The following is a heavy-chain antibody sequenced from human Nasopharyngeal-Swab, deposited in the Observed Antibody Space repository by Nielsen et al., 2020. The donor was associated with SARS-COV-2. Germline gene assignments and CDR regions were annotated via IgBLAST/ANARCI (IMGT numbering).Heavy chain of an antibody. CDR3: ARDPLKSITIFGVVSYSYAMDV. J-gene: IGHJ6*02. D-gene: IGHD3-3*01. V-gene: IGHV4-39*06. CDR2: IYYSGST. CDR1: GGSISSSSYY. Sequence: SETLSLTCTVSGGSISSSSYYWGWIRQPPGKGLEWIGSIYYSGSTYYNPPLKSRVTISVDTSKNRFPLKLSSVTAADTAVYYCARDPLKSITIFGVVSYSYAMDVWGQGTTVTVSS.